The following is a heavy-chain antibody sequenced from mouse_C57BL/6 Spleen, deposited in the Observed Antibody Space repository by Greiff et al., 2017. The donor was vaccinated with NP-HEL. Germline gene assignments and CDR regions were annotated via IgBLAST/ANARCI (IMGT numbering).Heavy chain of an antibody. CDR3: ARRYYGNYDYFDY. J-gene: IGHJ2*01. CDR1: GYTFTDYN. V-gene: IGHV1-22*01. D-gene: IGHD2-1*01. CDR2: INPNNGGT. Sequence: EVQLQQSGPELVKPGASVKMSCKASGYTFTDYNMHWVKQSHGKSLEWIGYINPNNGGTSYNQKFKGKATLTVNKSSRTAYMELRSLTSEDSAVYYCARRYYGNYDYFDYWGQGTTLTVSS.